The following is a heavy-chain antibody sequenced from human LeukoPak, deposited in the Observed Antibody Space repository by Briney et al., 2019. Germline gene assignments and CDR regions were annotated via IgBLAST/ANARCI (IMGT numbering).Heavy chain of an antibody. Sequence: GGSLRLSCAASGFTVSSNYMSWVRQAPGKGLEGVSVIYSGGSTYYTDSVTGRFTISRDNSKNTLYLQMNSLRAEDTAVYYCARDDKRSGALDLWGQGTLVTVSS. CDR1: GFTVSSNY. CDR2: IYSGGST. CDR3: ARDDKRSGALDL. D-gene: IGHD2-15*01. V-gene: IGHV3-53*01. J-gene: IGHJ5*02.